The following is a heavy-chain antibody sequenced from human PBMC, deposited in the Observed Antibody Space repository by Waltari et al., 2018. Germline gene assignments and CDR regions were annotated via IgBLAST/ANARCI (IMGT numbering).Heavy chain of an antibody. CDR2: KSGGSGIT. J-gene: IGHJ2*01. CDR3: AKGLGDRYFDL. D-gene: IGHD2-21*01. Sequence: EVQLLESGGGLARPRGSLRLSCAASGSSVSTYAMSWVRQAPGKGLEWVSSKSGGSGITSYAASVRGRFTIARDNSKNTLYLQMNSLRDEDTALYYCAKGLGDRYFDLWGRGTLVTVSS. CDR1: GSSVSTYA. V-gene: IGHV3-23*01.